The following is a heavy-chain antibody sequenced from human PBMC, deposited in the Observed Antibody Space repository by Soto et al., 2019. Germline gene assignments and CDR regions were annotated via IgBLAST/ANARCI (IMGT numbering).Heavy chain of an antibody. CDR2: VNPNSGES. J-gene: IGHJ3*01. CDR1: GYSFASYE. Sequence: ASVKVSCKASGYSFASYEINWVRQATGQGPEWIGWVNPNSGESGYSQKFQGRVTMTRNTSISTAYMQLSSLKSGDSAVYYCATLLGEAFDVWGQGTTVTVSS. CDR3: ATLLGEAFDV. D-gene: IGHD7-27*01. V-gene: IGHV1-8*01.